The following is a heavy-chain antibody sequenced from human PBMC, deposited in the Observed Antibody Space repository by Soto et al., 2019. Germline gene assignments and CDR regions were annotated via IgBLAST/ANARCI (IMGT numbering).Heavy chain of an antibody. V-gene: IGHV1-2*02. CDR1: GYTFTDHL. CDR2: INPRSGGT. Sequence: QVQLVQSGAEVKQPGASVRLSCKASGYTFTDHLIHWVRQAPGQGLEWMGSINPRSGGTHNVQSFQGRVTMTRDTSSNTASMEVRRLASDDTAMYYCARGVSTDCSNGVCSFHYFHHMDVWGQGTTVTVSS. D-gene: IGHD2-8*01. CDR3: ARGVSTDCSNGVCSFHYFHHMDV. J-gene: IGHJ6*02.